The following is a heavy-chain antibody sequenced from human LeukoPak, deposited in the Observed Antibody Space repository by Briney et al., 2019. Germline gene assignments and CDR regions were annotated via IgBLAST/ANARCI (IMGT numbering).Heavy chain of an antibody. V-gene: IGHV3-23*01. J-gene: IGHJ4*02. CDR3: ANQYCGSNCYSGFDY. D-gene: IGHD2-21*02. CDR1: GFTFSNSA. Sequence: GGSLRLSCAVSGFTFSNSAMSWVRQAPGKGLEWVSSISGSGGSTYYAGSVKGRFTISRDNSKNTLYLQMNSLRAEDTAVYYCANQYCGSNCYSGFDYWGQGTLVTVSS. CDR2: ISGSGGST.